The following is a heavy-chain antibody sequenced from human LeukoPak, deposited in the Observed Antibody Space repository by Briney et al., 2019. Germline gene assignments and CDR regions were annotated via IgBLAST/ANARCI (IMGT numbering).Heavy chain of an antibody. CDR3: TKRSRGYYNY. CDR1: GFTVSTDN. V-gene: IGHV3-66*02. CDR2: VYSGNDGT. D-gene: IGHD3-10*01. J-gene: IGHJ4*02. Sequence: GGSLRLSCAASGFTVSTDNMSWVRQVPGKELEWVSVVYSGNDGTNYADSVRGRFTISRDDSKNMVYLQMNNLRLEDAAVYYCTKRSRGYYNYWGQGTLVTVSS.